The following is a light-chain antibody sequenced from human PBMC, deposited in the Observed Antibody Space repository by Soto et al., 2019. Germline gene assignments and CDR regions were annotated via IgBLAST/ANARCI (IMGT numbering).Light chain of an antibody. CDR2: GAS. CDR3: QQYGSSGT. Sequence: LSQSPSSVSASVGDRVTITCRASQGTNSYLAWYQQKPGKAPRLLIYGASTRATGIPDRFSGSGSGTDFTLTISRLEPEDFAVYYCQQYGSSGTFGQGTNV. V-gene: IGKV3-20*01. CDR1: QGTNSY. J-gene: IGKJ1*01.